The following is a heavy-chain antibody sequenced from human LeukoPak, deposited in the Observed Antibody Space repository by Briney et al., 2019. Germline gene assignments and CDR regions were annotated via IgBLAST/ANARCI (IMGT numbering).Heavy chain of an antibody. Sequence: GASVKVSCKASGYTFTRYYMHWVRQAPGQGLEWMGIINPSGGSTSYAQKLQGRVTMTTDTSTSTAYMELRSLRSDDTAVYYCARDTSWYSNHFYYFDYWGQGTLVTVSS. CDR2: INPSGGST. D-gene: IGHD4-11*01. V-gene: IGHV1-46*01. CDR1: GYTFTRYY. CDR3: ARDTSWYSNHFYYFDY. J-gene: IGHJ4*02.